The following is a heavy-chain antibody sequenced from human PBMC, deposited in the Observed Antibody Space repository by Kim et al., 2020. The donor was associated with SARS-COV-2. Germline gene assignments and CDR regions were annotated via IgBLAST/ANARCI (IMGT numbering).Heavy chain of an antibody. V-gene: IGHV3-48*03. CDR1: GFTFSSYE. J-gene: IGHJ4*02. Sequence: GGSLRLSCAASGFTFSSYEMNWVRQAPGKGLEWVSYISSSGSTIYYADSVKGRFTISRDNAKNSLYLQLNSLRAEDTAVYYCARDPSTYYYDSSGNSWGQRPLVTDSS. CDR2: ISSSGSTI. D-gene: IGHD3-22*01. CDR3: ARDPSTYYYDSSGNS.